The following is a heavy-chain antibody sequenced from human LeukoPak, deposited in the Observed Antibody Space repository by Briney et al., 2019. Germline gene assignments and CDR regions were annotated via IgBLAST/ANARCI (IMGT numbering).Heavy chain of an antibody. V-gene: IGHV4-34*01. J-gene: IGHJ4*02. CDR2: IKPGGIT. D-gene: IGHD5-18*01. CDR3: ASDTGAGGYSYGYVY. Sequence: PSETLSLTCTVYGGSFSDYYWSWIRQPPGKGLEWIGEIKPGGITNYNPSLKSRVTISVDTSKNQLSLKLSSVTAADTAVYYCASDTGAGGYSYGYVYWGQGTLVTVSS. CDR1: GGSFSDYY.